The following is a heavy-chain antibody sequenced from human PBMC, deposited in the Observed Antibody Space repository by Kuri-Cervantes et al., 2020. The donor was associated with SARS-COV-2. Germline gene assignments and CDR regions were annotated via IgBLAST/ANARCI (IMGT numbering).Heavy chain of an antibody. CDR1: GFTFSGYS. V-gene: IGHV3-48*01. CDR2: ISSSSSTI. CDR3: AKDSLLEVKFDY. Sequence: GGSLRLSCAASGFTFSGYSMNWVRQAPGKGLEWVSYISSSSSTIYYADPVKGRFTISRDNSKNTLYLQMNSLRAEDTAVYYCAKDSLLEVKFDYWGQGTLVTVSS. D-gene: IGHD1-1*01. J-gene: IGHJ4*02.